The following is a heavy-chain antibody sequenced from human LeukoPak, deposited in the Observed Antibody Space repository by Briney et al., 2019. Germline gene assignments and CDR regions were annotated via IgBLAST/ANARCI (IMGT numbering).Heavy chain of an antibody. V-gene: IGHV4-4*07. CDR2: ICTSGST. D-gene: IGHD3-22*01. CDR3: ATSNYYDSSGYFDYHDY. CDR1: GGSISSYY. Sequence: NPSETLSLTCTVSGGSISSYYWSWIRQPAGKGLEWIGRICTSGSTNYNPSLKSRVTMSVDMSKNQFSLKLSSVTAADTAVYYCATSNYYDSSGYFDYHDYWGQGTLVTVSS. J-gene: IGHJ4*02.